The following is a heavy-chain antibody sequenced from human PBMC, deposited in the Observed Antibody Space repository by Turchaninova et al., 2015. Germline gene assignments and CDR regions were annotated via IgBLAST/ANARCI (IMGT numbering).Heavy chain of an antibody. CDR2: IYYSGRT. J-gene: IGHJ5*02. CDR1: GGPISSGGYY. D-gene: IGHD2-2*02. V-gene: IGHV4-31*02. Sequence: LGGPISSGGYYWSWIRQLPGKGLEWIGYIYYSGRTHYNPSLKSRIRMSVDTSKSQFSLKLNSVTAADPAVYYCASALPPIPYCTGTSFYICWFDPWGQVTLVTVSS. CDR3: ASALPPIPYCTGTSFYICWFDP.